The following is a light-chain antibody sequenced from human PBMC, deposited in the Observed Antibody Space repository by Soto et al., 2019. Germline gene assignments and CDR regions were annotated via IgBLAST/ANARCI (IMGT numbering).Light chain of an antibody. CDR2: EVS. J-gene: IGLJ2*01. CDR3: SSYAGSNNVVV. V-gene: IGLV2-8*01. CDR1: SSDVGGYKY. Sequence: QSALTQPPSASGSPGQSVTISCTGTSSDVGGYKYVSWYQQHPGKAPKLIIYEVSNRPSGVPDRFSGSKSGNTASLTVSGLQTEDEADYYCSSYAGSNNVVVFGGGTKLTVL.